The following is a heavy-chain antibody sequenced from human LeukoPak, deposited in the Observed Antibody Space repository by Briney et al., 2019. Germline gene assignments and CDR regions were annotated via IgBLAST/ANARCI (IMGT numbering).Heavy chain of an antibody. Sequence: PGGSLRLSCAASGFTFSSYSMNWVRQAPGKGPEWVSSISSSSSYIYYADSVKGRFTISRDNAKNSLYLQMNSLRAEDTAVYYCAKGRGFYSPDYWGQGTLVTVSS. CDR3: AKGRGFYSPDY. J-gene: IGHJ4*02. CDR2: ISSSSSYI. D-gene: IGHD3-22*01. CDR1: GFTFSSYS. V-gene: IGHV3-21*01.